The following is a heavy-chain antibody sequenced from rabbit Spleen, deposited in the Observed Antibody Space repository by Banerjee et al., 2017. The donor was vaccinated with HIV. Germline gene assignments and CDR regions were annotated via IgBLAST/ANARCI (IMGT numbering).Heavy chain of an antibody. V-gene: IGHV1S40*01. CDR1: GFSFSSDYY. J-gene: IGHJ4*01. CDR3: ARDLVGVIGWNFYL. Sequence: QSLEESGGDLVKPGASLTLTCTASGFSFSSDYYMCWVRQAPGKGLECGACIYTGSSGSTYYANWAKGRLTISRTSSTTVTLRMTSLTAADTATYFCARDLVGVIGWNFYLWGQGTLVTVS. D-gene: IGHD1-1*01. CDR2: IYTGSSGST.